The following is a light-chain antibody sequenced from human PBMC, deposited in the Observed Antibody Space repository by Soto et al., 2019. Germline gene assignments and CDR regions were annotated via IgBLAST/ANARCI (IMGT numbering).Light chain of an antibody. CDR1: PSVSSSF. CDR2: GAF. CDR3: QQYGSSPFT. V-gene: IGKV3-20*01. Sequence: ELGLTQSPGTLSLSPGQIATLSCRASPSVSSSFLDWYQQKPGQAPSLPIYGAFSRATGIPDRFSGSGSGTDFTLTISRLEPEDVAVDDCQQYGSSPFTFGPGTKVDIE. J-gene: IGKJ3*01.